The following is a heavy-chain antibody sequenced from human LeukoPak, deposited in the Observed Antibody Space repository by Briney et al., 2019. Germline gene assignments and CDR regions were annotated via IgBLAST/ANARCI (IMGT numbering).Heavy chain of an antibody. D-gene: IGHD2-15*01. CDR1: GFTFDDYG. CDR2: INWNGGST. J-gene: IGHJ4*02. V-gene: IGHV3-20*04. Sequence: GGSLRLSCAASGFTFDDYGMSWVRQAPGKGLEWVSGINWNGGSTGYADSVKGRFTISGDNAKNSLYLQMNSLRAEDTAVYYCARSSRPGYCSGGSCPFDYWGQGTLVTVSS. CDR3: ARSSRPGYCSGGSCPFDY.